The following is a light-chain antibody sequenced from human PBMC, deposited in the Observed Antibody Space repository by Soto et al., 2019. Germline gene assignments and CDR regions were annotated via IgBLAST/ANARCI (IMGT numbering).Light chain of an antibody. CDR3: QQYFATPLT. CDR2: WAY. CDR1: QSLLFNVNNKNY. J-gene: IGKJ4*01. V-gene: IGKV4-1*01. Sequence: DIVMTQSPASLAVSPGERATFNCKSSQSLLFNVNNKNYLAWYQQKLGQPPKLLIYWAYARESGVPDRFSGSGSETNFTLTISSLQAEDVAVYYCQQYFATPLTFGGGTRVEI.